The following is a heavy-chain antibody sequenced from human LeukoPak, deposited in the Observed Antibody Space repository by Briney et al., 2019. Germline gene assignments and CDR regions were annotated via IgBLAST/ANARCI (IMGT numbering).Heavy chain of an antibody. CDR2: TYYRSKWYN. CDR3: ARVLDVGPTYFDY. D-gene: IGHD1-26*01. J-gene: IGHJ4*02. CDR1: GVSVSSNTAA. Sequence: SQTLSLTCAISGVSVSSNTAAWNWIRQSPPRGLEWLGRTYYRSKWYNDYAVSVKSRITINPDTSKNQFSLQLNSVTPEDTAVYFCARVLDVGPTYFDYWGQGTLVTVSS. V-gene: IGHV6-1*01.